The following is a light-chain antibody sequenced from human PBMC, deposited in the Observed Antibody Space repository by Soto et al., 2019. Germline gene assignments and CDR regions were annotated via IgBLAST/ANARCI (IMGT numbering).Light chain of an antibody. J-gene: IGKJ1*01. Sequence: DIQMTQSPSSLSASVGDRVTITCRASQDIRNYLAWYQQKPGKVPNLLIYAAPTSQSGSPYRFSGSGSGTDFTLTISSLQPEDVGTYYCQKYNSAPWTVGQGTKVEIK. CDR2: AAP. CDR1: QDIRNY. V-gene: IGKV1-27*01. CDR3: QKYNSAPWT.